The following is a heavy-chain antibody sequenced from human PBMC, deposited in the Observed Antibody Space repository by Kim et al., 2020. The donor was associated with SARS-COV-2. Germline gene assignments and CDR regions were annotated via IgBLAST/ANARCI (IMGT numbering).Heavy chain of an antibody. CDR3: GRDRARGGLRVDY. D-gene: IGHD4-17*01. Sequence: GGSLRLSCAASGFTFTSYWMHWVRLVPGKGLVWISRINSDGSSTNYADSVKGRFTISRDNAKNTLDLQMNSLRAEDMAVYYCGRDRARGGLRVDYCGQGTMVTGSS. CDR1: GFTFTSYW. J-gene: IGHJ4*02. V-gene: IGHV3-74*01. CDR2: INSDGSST.